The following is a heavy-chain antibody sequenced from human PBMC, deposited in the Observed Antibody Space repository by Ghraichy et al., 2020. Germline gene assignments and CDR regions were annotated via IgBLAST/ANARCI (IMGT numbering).Heavy chain of an antibody. D-gene: IGHD6-13*01. CDR2: IYYSGST. V-gene: IGHV4-39*01. CDR3: ARHTLRGSSWYAGDAFDI. Sequence: SETLSLTCTVSGGSISSSSYYWGWIRQPPGKGLEWIGSIYYSGSTYYNPSLKSRVTISVDTSKNQFSLKLSSVTAADTAVYYCARHTLRGSSWYAGDAFDIWGQGTMVTVSS. J-gene: IGHJ3*02. CDR1: GGSISSSSYY.